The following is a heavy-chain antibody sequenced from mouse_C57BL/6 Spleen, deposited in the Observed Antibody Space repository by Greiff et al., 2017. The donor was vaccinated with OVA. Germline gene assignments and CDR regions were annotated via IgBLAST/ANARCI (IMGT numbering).Heavy chain of an antibody. CDR3: TTYYGSIFDY. CDR2: IDPSDSYT. V-gene: IGHV1-50*01. D-gene: IGHD1-1*01. J-gene: IGHJ2*01. Sequence: QVQLKQPGAELVKPGASVKLSCKASGYTFTSYWMQWVKQRPGQGLEWIGEIDPSDSYTNYNQKFKGKATLTVDTSSSTAYMQLSSLTSEDSAVYYCTTYYGSIFDYWGQGTTLTVSS. CDR1: GYTFTSYW.